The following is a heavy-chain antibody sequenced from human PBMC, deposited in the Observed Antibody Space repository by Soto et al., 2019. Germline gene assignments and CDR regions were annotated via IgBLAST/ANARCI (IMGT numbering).Heavy chain of an antibody. V-gene: IGHV3-23*01. J-gene: IGHJ6*02. Sequence: ESLALFCAASGFTFSSYAMSWVRQAPGKGLEWVSAISGSGGSTYYADSVKGRFTISRDNSKNTLYLQMNSLRAEDTDVYSCAVIGGMDVWGQGTTVTVSS. CDR2: ISGSGGST. CDR1: GFTFSSYA. D-gene: IGHD3-16*02. CDR3: AVIGGMDV.